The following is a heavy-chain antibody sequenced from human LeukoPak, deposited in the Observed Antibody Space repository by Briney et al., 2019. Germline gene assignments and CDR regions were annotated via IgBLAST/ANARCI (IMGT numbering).Heavy chain of an antibody. Sequence: GGSLRLSCAASGFTVSSNYMSWVRQAPGKGLEWVSSISSSSSYIYYADSVKGRFTISRDNAKNSLYLQMNSLRAEDTAVYYCAREAYSGYDFDYWGQGTLVTVSS. J-gene: IGHJ4*02. V-gene: IGHV3-21*01. CDR2: ISSSSSYI. CDR3: AREAYSGYDFDY. CDR1: GFTVSSNY. D-gene: IGHD5-12*01.